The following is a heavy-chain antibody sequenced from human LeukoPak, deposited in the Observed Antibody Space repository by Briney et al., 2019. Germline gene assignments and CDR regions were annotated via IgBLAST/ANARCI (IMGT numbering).Heavy chain of an antibody. Sequence: SVKVSCKASGGTFSSYAISWVRQAPGQGLEWMGRIIPILGIANYAQKFQGRVTITADKSTSTAYMELSSLRSEDTAVYYCARDSGATAYYYYGMDVWGRGTTVTVSS. J-gene: IGHJ6*02. CDR3: ARDSGATAYYYYGMDV. V-gene: IGHV1-69*04. D-gene: IGHD1-26*01. CDR1: GGTFSSYA. CDR2: IIPILGIA.